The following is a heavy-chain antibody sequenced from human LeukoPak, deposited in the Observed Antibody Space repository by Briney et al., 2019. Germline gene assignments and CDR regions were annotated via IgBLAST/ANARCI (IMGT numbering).Heavy chain of an antibody. CDR3: ARVEGEYSSSWLDY. Sequence: ASVKVSCKASGYTFTSYGISWVRQAPGQGLEWMGWINPNSGGTNYAQKFQGRVTMTRDTSISTAYMELSRLRSDDTAVYYCARVEGEYSSSWLDYWGQGTLVTVSS. V-gene: IGHV1-2*02. CDR2: INPNSGGT. CDR1: GYTFTSYG. J-gene: IGHJ4*02. D-gene: IGHD6-13*01.